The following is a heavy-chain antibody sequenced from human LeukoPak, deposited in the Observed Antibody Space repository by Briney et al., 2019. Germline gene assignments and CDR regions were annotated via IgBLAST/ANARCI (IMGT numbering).Heavy chain of an antibody. CDR2: IYYSGST. V-gene: IGHV4-59*08. J-gene: IGHJ4*02. CDR3: ARHAPYYYDSSGYYPYYFDY. CDR1: GGSISSYY. Sequence: SETLSLTCTVSGGSISSYYWSWIRQPPGKGLEWIGYIYYSGSTNYNPSLKSRVTISVDTSKNQFSLKLSSVTAADTAVYYCARHAPYYYDSSGYYPYYFDYWGQGTLVTVSS. D-gene: IGHD3-22*01.